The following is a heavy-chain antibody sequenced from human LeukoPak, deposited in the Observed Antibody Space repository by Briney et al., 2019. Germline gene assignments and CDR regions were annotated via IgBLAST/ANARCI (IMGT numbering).Heavy chain of an antibody. CDR1: GVSITGYY. D-gene: IGHD5-24*01. J-gene: IGHJ3*01. CDR3: ARGRSGYNWALDL. V-gene: IGHV4-59*01. CDR2: VYYSGST. Sequence: PSETLSLTCTVSGVSITGYYWSWIRQPPGKGLAWIGYVYYSGSTDNNPSLKSRVTISVDTSKNQFSLKLSSVTAADTAVYYCARGRSGYNWALDLWGQEKLLTVSS.